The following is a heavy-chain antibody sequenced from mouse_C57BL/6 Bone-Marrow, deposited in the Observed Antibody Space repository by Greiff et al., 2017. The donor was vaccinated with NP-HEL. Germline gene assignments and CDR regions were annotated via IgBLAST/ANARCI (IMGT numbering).Heavy chain of an antibody. V-gene: IGHV1-69*01. CDR2: IDPSDSYT. J-gene: IGHJ1*03. CDR3: ARFTTVVARNFDV. Sequence: QVQLQQPGAELVMPGASVKLSCTASGYTFTSYWMHWVKQRPGQGLEWIGEIDPSDSYTNYNQKFKGKSTLTVDKSSSTAYMQLSSLTSEDSAVYYCARFTTVVARNFDVWGTGTTVTVSS. CDR1: GYTFTSYW. D-gene: IGHD1-1*01.